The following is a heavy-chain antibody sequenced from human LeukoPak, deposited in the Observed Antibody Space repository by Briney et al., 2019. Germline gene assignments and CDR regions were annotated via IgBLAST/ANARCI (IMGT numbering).Heavy chain of an antibody. D-gene: IGHD2-2*01. CDR2: INPNSGGT. CDR3: ARGYRYCSSTSCQYYYYYMDV. J-gene: IGHJ6*03. V-gene: IGHV1-2*02. CDR1: GYTFTGYY. Sequence: ASVKVSCKASGYTFTGYYIHWVRQAPGRGLEWMGWINPNSGGTNYAQKFQGRVTITRNTSISTAYMELSSLRSEDTAVYYCARGYRYCSSTSCQYYYYYMDVWGKGTTVTVSS.